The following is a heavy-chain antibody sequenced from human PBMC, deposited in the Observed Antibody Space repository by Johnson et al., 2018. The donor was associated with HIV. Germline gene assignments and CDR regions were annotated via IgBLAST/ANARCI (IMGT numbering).Heavy chain of an antibody. CDR2: ISYDGNNK. V-gene: IGHV3-30*04. Sequence: QVLLVESGGGVVPPGRSLRLSCAASGFSFTSYTLHWVRQAPGKGLEWVAVISYDGNNKYYTESVKGRFTISRDNSKNTLYLQMNSLRSEDTAVYYCARDGGIATALDGFDIWGQGTMVTVSS. D-gene: IGHD6-13*01. J-gene: IGHJ3*02. CDR3: ARDGGIATALDGFDI. CDR1: GFSFTSYT.